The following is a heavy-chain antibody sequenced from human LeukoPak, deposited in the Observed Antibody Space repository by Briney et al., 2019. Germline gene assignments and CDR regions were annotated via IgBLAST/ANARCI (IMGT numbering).Heavy chain of an antibody. CDR2: IYAGGST. V-gene: IGHV3-66*01. D-gene: IGHD6-6*01. Sequence: GGSLRLSCAASGFTVSSNFMNWVRQAPGKGLEWVSLIYAGGSTYYADSVKGRFTISRDNSKNTLYLQMNSLRAEDTAVYYCARGRPTNSSSVRWFDPWGQGTLVTVSS. CDR1: GFTVSSNF. J-gene: IGHJ5*02. CDR3: ARGRPTNSSSVRWFDP.